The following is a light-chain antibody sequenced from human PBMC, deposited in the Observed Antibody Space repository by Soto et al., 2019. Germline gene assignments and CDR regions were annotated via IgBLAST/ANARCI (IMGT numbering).Light chain of an antibody. Sequence: DLVMTQSPLSLPVTPGEPASISCRSSQSLLHSNGYNYLDWYLQKPGQSPQLLIYLGSNRASGAPARFSGGGSGTDFTLKIRRGEVGNVGVYSCRQAHQTRGVTFGPGTKVDIK. V-gene: IGKV2-28*01. J-gene: IGKJ3*01. CDR3: RQAHQTRGVT. CDR1: QSLLHSNGYNY. CDR2: LGS.